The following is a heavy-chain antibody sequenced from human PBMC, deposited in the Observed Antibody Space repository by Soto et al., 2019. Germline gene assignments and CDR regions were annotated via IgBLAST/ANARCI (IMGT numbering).Heavy chain of an antibody. V-gene: IGHV1-69*02. Sequence: QVQLVQSGAEVQKPGSSVKVSCKASGGTFSSYTISWVRQAPGQGLEWMGRIIPILGIANYAQKFQGRVTITADKSTSTDYMELSSLRSEDTAVYYCARSSYYDIRGGAFDIWGQGTMVTVSS. CDR2: IIPILGIA. J-gene: IGHJ3*02. CDR1: GGTFSSYT. CDR3: ARSSYYDIRGGAFDI. D-gene: IGHD3-3*01.